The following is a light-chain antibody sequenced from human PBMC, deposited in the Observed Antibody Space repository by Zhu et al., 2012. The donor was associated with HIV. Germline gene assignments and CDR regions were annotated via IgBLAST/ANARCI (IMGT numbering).Light chain of an antibody. CDR3: QQHDHWPPXVF. Sequence: EIVMTQYPATLSASPGERATLYCRASQSVNTHLAWYRQKPGQAPRLLIYEASIRATGIPARFTGSGSGTEFTLTISTTQSEDSAVYYCQQHDHWPPXVFFGQGTK. CDR2: EAS. V-gene: IGKV3D-15*03. CDR1: QSVNTH. J-gene: IGKJ2*01.